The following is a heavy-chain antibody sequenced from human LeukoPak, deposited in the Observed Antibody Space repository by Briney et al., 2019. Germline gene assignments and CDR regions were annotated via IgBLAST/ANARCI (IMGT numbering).Heavy chain of an antibody. D-gene: IGHD3-10*01. CDR1: GYTFTSYG. Sequence: ASVKVSCKASGYTFTSYGISWVRQAPGQGLEWMGIINPSGGSTSYAQKFQGRVTMTRDMSTSTVYMELSSLRSEDTAVYYCARDGYVLLWFGELFNYYYMDVWGKGTTVTVSS. V-gene: IGHV1-46*01. CDR2: INPSGGST. CDR3: ARDGYVLLWFGELFNYYYMDV. J-gene: IGHJ6*03.